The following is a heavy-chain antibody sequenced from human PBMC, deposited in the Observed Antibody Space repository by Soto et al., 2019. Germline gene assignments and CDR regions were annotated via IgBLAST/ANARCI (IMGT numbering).Heavy chain of an antibody. CDR2: ISAYNGNT. CDR3: ARASGSSYWFDT. CDR1: GYTFTSYG. D-gene: IGHD1-26*01. J-gene: IGHJ5*02. V-gene: IGHV1-18*01. Sequence: QVQLVQSGAEVKKPGASVKVSCKASGYTFTSYGISWVRQAPGQGLEWMGWISAYNGNTNYAQKLQGRVTMTTDTATRTASMDLRSLRSDDTAVYYCARASGSSYWFDTWGQGTRGTVSS.